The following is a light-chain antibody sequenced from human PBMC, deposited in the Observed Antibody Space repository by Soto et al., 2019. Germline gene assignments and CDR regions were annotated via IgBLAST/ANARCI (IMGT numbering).Light chain of an antibody. J-gene: IGKJ1*01. V-gene: IGKV3-15*01. CDR2: GAS. CDR1: QSVNAN. Sequence: EVVMTQSPATLSVSPGERATLSCRASQSVNANLAWYQQKPGQAPRLLIHGASNRATGIPARFSGSGFGTAFILTTSSLQSEGFAVYYCQQYNTWPWTFGQGTKV. CDR3: QQYNTWPWT.